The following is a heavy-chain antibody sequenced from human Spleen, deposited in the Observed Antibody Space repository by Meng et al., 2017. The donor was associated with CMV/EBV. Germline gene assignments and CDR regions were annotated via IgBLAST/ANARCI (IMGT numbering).Heavy chain of an antibody. Sequence: GESLKISCAASGFTFISYSMNWVRQAPGKGLEWVSSISSSSSYIYYADSVTGRFTITRDNSKNSLFLLMNSLRAEDTALYYCARDDYCSSTSCRRDSYYYYGMDVWGQGTTVTVSS. D-gene: IGHD2-2*01. V-gene: IGHV3-21*01. CDR2: ISSSSSYI. J-gene: IGHJ6*02. CDR3: ARDDYCSSTSCRRDSYYYYGMDV. CDR1: GFTFISYS.